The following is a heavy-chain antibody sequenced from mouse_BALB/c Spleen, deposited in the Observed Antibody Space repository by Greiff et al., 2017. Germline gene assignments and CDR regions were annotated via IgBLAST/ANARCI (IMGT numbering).Heavy chain of an antibody. V-gene: IGHV7-3*02. CDR1: GFTFTDYY. CDR3: ARDGDYGSSYWFAY. J-gene: IGHJ3*01. Sequence: EVQLVESGGGLVQPGGSLRLSCATSGFTFTDYYMSWVRQPPGKALEWLGFIRNKANGYTTEYSASVKGRFTISRDNSQSILYLQMNTLRAEDSATYYCARDGDYGSSYWFAYWGQGTLVTVSA. D-gene: IGHD1-1*01. CDR2: IRNKANGYTT.